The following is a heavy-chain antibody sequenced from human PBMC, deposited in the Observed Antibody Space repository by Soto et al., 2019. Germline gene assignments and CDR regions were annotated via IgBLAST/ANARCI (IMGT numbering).Heavy chain of an antibody. Sequence: QVQLVQSGAEVKKPGSSVKVSCKASGGTFSSYGISWVRQAPGQGLEWMGGIITIFGTANYAQKFQGRVTITADESTSTAYMELRSLRSEDTAVYYCATPRGHDYGDFGAFDIWGQGTMVTVSS. V-gene: IGHV1-69*01. CDR3: ATPRGHDYGDFGAFDI. CDR1: GGTFSSYG. CDR2: IITIFGTA. D-gene: IGHD4-17*01. J-gene: IGHJ3*02.